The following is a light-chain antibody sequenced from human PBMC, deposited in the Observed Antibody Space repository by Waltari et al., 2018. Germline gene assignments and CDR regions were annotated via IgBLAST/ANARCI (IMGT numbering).Light chain of an antibody. Sequence: QSALTQPASVSGSPGQSITISCTGTSSDVGNYNLVSWYQQYPGKAPKVMIYDDNRPPSGVSGRFSGSKSGKTASLTISGVQADDAADYYCCSYAGSYTWVFGGGTKLTVL. CDR3: CSYAGSYTWV. V-gene: IGLV2-23*01. CDR2: DDN. CDR1: SSDVGNYNL. J-gene: IGLJ3*02.